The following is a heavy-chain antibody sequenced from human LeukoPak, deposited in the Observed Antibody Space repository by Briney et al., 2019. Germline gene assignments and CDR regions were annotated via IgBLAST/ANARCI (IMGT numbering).Heavy chain of an antibody. CDR2: IRYDGSNK. V-gene: IGHV3-30*02. CDR1: GFTFSSYG. D-gene: IGHD3-22*01. J-gene: IGHJ4*02. Sequence: HPGGSLRLSCAASGFTFSSYGMHWVRQAPGKGLEWVAFIRYDGSNKYYADSVKGRFTISRDNSKNTLYLQMNSLRAEDTAVYYCAKLQIRETYYYDSSGYHFDYWGQGTLVTVSS. CDR3: AKLQIRETYYYDSSGYHFDY.